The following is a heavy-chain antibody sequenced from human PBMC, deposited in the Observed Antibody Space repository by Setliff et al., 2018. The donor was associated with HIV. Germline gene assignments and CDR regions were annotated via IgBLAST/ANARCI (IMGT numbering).Heavy chain of an antibody. Sequence: SETLSLTCTVSGGPISSYYWSWIRQPPGKGLEWIGYIYYSGRTNYNPSLKSRVTISVDTSKNQFTLKLTSVTAADTAVYYCASQPAYSTDWYPPGYFDYWGQGTLVTVSS. D-gene: IGHD6-19*01. CDR2: IYYSGRT. CDR3: ASQPAYSTDWYPPGYFDY. V-gene: IGHV4-59*08. CDR1: GGPISSYY. J-gene: IGHJ4*02.